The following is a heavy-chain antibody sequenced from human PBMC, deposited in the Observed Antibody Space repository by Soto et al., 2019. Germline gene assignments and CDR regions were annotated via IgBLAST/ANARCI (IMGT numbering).Heavy chain of an antibody. J-gene: IGHJ6*02. V-gene: IGHV4-59*01. CDR2: IYYSGST. CDR1: GGSISSYD. CDR3: ARDLWGYCGADCYPLDV. Sequence: SETLSLTCTGSGGSISSYDWSWIRQRPGKGLEWIGYIYYSGSTNYNAALKSRVTISVDTSKNQFSLKLSSVTAADTAVYYCARDLWGYCGADCYPLDVWGQGTTVTVS. D-gene: IGHD2-21*02.